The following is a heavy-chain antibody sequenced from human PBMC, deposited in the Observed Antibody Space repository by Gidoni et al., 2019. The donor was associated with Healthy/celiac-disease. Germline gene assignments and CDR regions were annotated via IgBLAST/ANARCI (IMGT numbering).Heavy chain of an antibody. Sequence: DGLEWIGSIYYSGSTYYNPSLKSRVTISVDTSKNQFSLKLSSVTAADTAVYYCASDYYDSSGYPWDNWFDPWGQGTLVTVSS. J-gene: IGHJ5*02. CDR2: IYYSGST. V-gene: IGHV4-39*01. D-gene: IGHD3-22*01. CDR3: ASDYYDSSGYPWDNWFDP.